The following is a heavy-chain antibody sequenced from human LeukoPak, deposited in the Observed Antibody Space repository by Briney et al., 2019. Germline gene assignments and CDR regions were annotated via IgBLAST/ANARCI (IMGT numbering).Heavy chain of an antibody. CDR2: ITGGGPYT. V-gene: IGHV3-23*01. J-gene: IGHJ6*03. CDR3: AKGPLSSSNYYMDV. D-gene: IGHD3-10*01. Sequence: GGSLRLSCAASAFTFRNYAMSWVRQAAGMGMQWVARITGGGPYTYYAPSVRGRLTISRDNSKNTLYLQMSSLRAEDTAVYYCAKGPLSSSNYYMDVWGKGTTVTVSS. CDR1: AFTFRNYA.